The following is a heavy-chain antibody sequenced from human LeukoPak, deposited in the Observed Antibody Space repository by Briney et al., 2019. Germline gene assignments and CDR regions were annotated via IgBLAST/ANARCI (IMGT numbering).Heavy chain of an antibody. CDR2: IYYSGST. D-gene: IGHD7-27*01. CDR1: GGSISNGNYY. Sequence: PSETLSLTCTVSGGSISNGNYYWGWIRQPPGKGLEWIGNIYYSGSTYYNPSLKSRVTISVDASKNQFSLKLSSVTAADTAVYYCASLLNGGVAHWLDPWGQGTLVTVSS. CDR3: ASLLNGGVAHWLDP. J-gene: IGHJ5*02. V-gene: IGHV4-39*01.